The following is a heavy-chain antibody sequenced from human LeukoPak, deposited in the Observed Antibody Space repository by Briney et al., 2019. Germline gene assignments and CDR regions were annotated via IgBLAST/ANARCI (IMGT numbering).Heavy chain of an antibody. D-gene: IGHD2-15*01. Sequence: ASVKVSCKASGDTFSSSAISWVRQAPGHGLERMGGIIPRLATTNYAQNFQGRVTITADESTSTTYVELSSLRSEDTAVYYCARAGYCITGSCPPGDYWGQGTLVTVSS. CDR1: GDTFSSSA. J-gene: IGHJ4*01. V-gene: IGHV1-69*13. CDR3: ARAGYCITGSCPPGDY. CDR2: IIPRLATT.